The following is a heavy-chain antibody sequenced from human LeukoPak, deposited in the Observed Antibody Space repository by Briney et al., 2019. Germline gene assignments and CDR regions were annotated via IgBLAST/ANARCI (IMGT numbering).Heavy chain of an antibody. V-gene: IGHV4-34*01. CDR1: GGSFSGYY. Sequence: SETLSLTCAVYGGSFSGYYWSWIRQPPGKGLEWIGEINHSGSTNYNPSLKSRVTISVDTSKNQFSLKLSSVTAADTAVYYCARSLWSGWYYFDYWGQGTLVTVSS. D-gene: IGHD3-3*01. CDR3: ARSLWSGWYYFDY. J-gene: IGHJ4*02. CDR2: INHSGST.